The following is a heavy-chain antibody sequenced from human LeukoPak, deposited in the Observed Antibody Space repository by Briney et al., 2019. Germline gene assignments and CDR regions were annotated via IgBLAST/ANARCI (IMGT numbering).Heavy chain of an antibody. V-gene: IGHV3-30*18. Sequence: GGSLRLSCAAFGFTFSSDAMNWVRQGPGKGLEWLAIISYDGRNNHYGDSVKGRFTISRDNSKNTLYLQMHSLRAEDTAVYYCAKDNVAAAGRYFDYWGQGTLVTVSS. CDR2: ISYDGRNN. J-gene: IGHJ4*02. D-gene: IGHD6-13*01. CDR3: AKDNVAAAGRYFDY. CDR1: GFTFSSDA.